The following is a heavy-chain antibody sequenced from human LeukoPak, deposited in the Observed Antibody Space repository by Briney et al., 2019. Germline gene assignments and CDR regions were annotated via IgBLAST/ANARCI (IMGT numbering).Heavy chain of an antibody. CDR2: ISAYNGNT. CDR1: GYTFTSYG. CDR3: ARALDKPPQPPLYYYMDV. V-gene: IGHV1-18*01. J-gene: IGHJ6*03. Sequence: ASVMVSCKASGYTFTSYGISWGRQAPGPGLEWMGWISAYNGNTNYAQKLQGRVTMTTDTSTSKAYMQLRSLRSDDTAVYYCARALDKPPQPPLYYYMDVWGKGTTVTGSS.